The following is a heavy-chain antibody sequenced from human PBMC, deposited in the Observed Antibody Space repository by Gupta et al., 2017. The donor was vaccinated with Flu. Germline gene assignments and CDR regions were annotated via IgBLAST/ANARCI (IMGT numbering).Heavy chain of an antibody. J-gene: IGHJ3*02. CDR2: VCETRST. CDR1: GGSISSSSYC. Sequence: QLQLQESGPGLVRPSETLSLTCSVSGGSISSSSYCWGWIRQSPGKGLEWIGGVCETRSTLYRSSLKSRVTISEDTSKSQISLKLTSVTAADTAVYYCARHHPETIDGPLIKGAFDIWCQGTVVTVSS. V-gene: IGHV4-39*01. CDR3: ARHHPETIDGPLIKGAFDI. D-gene: IGHD1-7*01.